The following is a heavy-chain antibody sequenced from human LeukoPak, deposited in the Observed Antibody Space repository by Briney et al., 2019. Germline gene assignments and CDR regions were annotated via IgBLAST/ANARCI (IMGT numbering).Heavy chain of an antibody. CDR3: ARGGYCSGGSCYNWFDP. Sequence: GASVKVSCKASGYTFTSYGISWVRQAPGQGLEWMGWISAYNGNTNYAQKFQGRVTMTRNTSISTAYMELSSLRSEDTAVYYCARGGYCSGGSCYNWFDPWGQGTLVTVSS. J-gene: IGHJ5*02. V-gene: IGHV1-18*01. CDR1: GYTFTSYG. CDR2: ISAYNGNT. D-gene: IGHD2-15*01.